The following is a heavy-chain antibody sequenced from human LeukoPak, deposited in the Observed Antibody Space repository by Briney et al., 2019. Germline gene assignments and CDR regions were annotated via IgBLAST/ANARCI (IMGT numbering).Heavy chain of an antibody. CDR1: GFTFSSYG. CDR2: IRYDGSNK. CDR3: ARVSGAAAGDY. V-gene: IGHV3-30*02. D-gene: IGHD6-13*01. Sequence: GGSLRLSCAASGFTFSSYGMHWVRQAPGKGLEWVAFIRYDGSNKYYADSVKGRFTISRDNSKNTLYLQMNGLRAEDTAVYYCARVSGAAAGDYWGQGTLVTVSS. J-gene: IGHJ4*02.